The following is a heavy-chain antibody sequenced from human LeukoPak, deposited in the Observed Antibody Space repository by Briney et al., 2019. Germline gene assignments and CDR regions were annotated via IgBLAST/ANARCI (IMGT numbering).Heavy chain of an antibody. CDR3: SRQVVGNDY. CDR1: GESSFSNYY. D-gene: IGHD3-22*01. J-gene: IGHJ4*02. V-gene: IGHV4-34*01. CDR2: INHSGYT. Sequence: SETLSLTCAVYGESSFSNYYWSWIRQTPGGALEWIGEINHSGYTNYNPSLKSRVTLSIDTSKNQFSLRLNSVTAADTAIYYCSRQVVGNDYWGQGTLVTVSS.